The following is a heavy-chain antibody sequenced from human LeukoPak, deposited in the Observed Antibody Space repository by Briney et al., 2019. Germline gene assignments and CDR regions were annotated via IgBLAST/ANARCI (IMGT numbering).Heavy chain of an antibody. V-gene: IGHV3-30*01. CDR3: ARGRGSGGWSYIDY. CDR2: ISYVGSNK. D-gene: IGHD2-15*01. J-gene: IGHJ4*02. CDR1: GFTFSDYA. Sequence: GRSLRLSCAASGFTFSDYALHWVRQAPGKGLEWVAIISYVGSNKNYAASVKGRFTISRDNATSTLYLQMNSRRAEDIAVYSCARGRGSGGWSYIDYCGQGTLGTVSS.